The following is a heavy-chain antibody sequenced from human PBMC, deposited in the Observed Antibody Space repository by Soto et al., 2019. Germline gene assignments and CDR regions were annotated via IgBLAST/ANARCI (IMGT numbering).Heavy chain of an antibody. D-gene: IGHD2-2*01. CDR1: GGTFSSYA. J-gene: IGHJ6*02. V-gene: IGHV1-69*13. CDR2: IIPIFGTA. Sequence: ASVKVSCKASGGTFSSYAISWVRQAPGQGLEWMGGIIPIFGTANYAQKFQGRVTITADESTSTAYMELSSLRSEDTAVYYCARSRLPRAYYYGMDVWGQGTTVTVSS. CDR3: ARSRLPRAYYYGMDV.